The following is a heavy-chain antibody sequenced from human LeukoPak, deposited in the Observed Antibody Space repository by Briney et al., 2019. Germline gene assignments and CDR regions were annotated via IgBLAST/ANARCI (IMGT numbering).Heavy chain of an antibody. CDR2: IYYSGST. Sequence: SETLSLTCTVSGGSISSYYWSWIRQPPGKGLEWIGYIYYSGSTNYNPSLKSRVTISVDTSKNQFSLKLSSVTAADTAVYYCAKVVGLAAVTTRYFDYWGQGTLVTVSS. J-gene: IGHJ4*02. D-gene: IGHD6-13*01. CDR1: GGSISSYY. CDR3: AKVVGLAAVTTRYFDY. V-gene: IGHV4-59*01.